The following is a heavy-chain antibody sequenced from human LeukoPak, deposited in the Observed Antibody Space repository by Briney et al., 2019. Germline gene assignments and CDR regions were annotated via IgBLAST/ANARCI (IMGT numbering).Heavy chain of an antibody. D-gene: IGHD2-2*01. CDR3: ARDKLGYCSSTSCATRGFDY. CDR2: IYTSGST. Sequence: SETLSLTCTVSGGSISSGSYYWSWIRQPAGKGLESIGRIYTSGSTNYNPSLKSRVTISVDTSKNQFSLKLSSVTAADTAVYYCARDKLGYCSSTSCATRGFDYWGQGTLVTVSS. CDR1: GGSISSGSYY. J-gene: IGHJ4*02. V-gene: IGHV4-61*02.